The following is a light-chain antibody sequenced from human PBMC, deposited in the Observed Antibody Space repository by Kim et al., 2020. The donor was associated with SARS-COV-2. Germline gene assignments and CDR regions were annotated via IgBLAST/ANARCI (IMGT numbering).Light chain of an antibody. Sequence: ASVGDRVTIACRAGQGINRWLAWYQKKPGKAPKILIFVAASLQSVVPSKVSGRGSGTDITLTISSLQPQDFATYYCQQADTFPRTFGGGTQVDIK. V-gene: IGKV1-12*01. J-gene: IGKJ4*01. CDR3: QQADTFPRT. CDR1: QGINRW. CDR2: VAA.